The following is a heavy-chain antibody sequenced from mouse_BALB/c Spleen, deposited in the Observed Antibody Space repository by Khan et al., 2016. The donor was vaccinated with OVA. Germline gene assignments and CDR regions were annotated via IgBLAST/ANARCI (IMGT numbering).Heavy chain of an antibody. CDR2: IFPGDDST. CDR1: GYTFTNYD. Sequence: QVQLKQSGTELVKPGASVKLSCKDYGYTFTNYDLNWVRQRPEPGREGIGWIFPGDDSTKDNEKFKDKATLTTDKSSSPAYMQLSRLTSDAAAVDCWAGRRGSMDYWGQGTSVTVSS. CDR3: AGRRGSMDY. J-gene: IGHJ4*01. V-gene: IGHV1-85*01.